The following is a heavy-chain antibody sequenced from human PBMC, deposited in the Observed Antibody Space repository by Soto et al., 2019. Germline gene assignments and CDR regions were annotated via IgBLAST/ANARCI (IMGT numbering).Heavy chain of an antibody. D-gene: IGHD2-21*02. J-gene: IGHJ6*02. CDR2: IIPVFRSA. V-gene: IGHV1-69*01. CDR1: VGTFNKFA. CDR3: ARRYWASDNCPLFYYFVDL. Sequence: VQLVQSGAEVKKTGSSVKVSCKASVGTFNKFAFSWVRQAPGQGFEWMGGIIPVFRSANYAQRFRGRITITADEYTSTVYLYLNDLRSDDTAVYYFARRYWASDNCPLFYYFVDLWGLGTTVTVSS.